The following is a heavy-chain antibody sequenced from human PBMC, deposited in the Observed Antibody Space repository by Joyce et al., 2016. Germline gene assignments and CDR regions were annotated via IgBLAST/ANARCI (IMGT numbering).Heavy chain of an antibody. Sequence: EVQLVESGGSLVKPGGSLRISCAASGFTFSDSSMSWFRQAPGKGLEWVSAISGDSSYIFYADSVRDRFTVSRDNAKNSLYLQMYSLRVEDTAVFYCARGGIRYDYSMDVWGQGTTVTVSS. CDR2: ISGDSSYI. D-gene: IGHD3-16*01. CDR1: GFTFSDSS. CDR3: ARGGIRYDYSMDV. V-gene: IGHV3-21*02. J-gene: IGHJ6*02.